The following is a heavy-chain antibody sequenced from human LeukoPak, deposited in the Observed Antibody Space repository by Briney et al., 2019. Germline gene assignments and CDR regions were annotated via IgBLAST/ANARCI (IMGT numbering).Heavy chain of an antibody. CDR1: GDSTSSFF. J-gene: IGHJ5*02. CDR2: IYNSGTT. CDR3: ARGGQWFDP. V-gene: IGHV4-4*07. Sequence: SETLSLTCTVSGDSTSSFFWTWIRQPAGKGLEWIGRIYNSGTTNCNPSLKSRVTMSVDTSKNEISLKLSSMTAADTAVYYCARGGQWFDPWGQGILVTVSS.